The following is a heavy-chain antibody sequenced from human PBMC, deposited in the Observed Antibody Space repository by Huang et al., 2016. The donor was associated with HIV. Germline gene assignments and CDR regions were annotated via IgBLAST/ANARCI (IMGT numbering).Heavy chain of an antibody. J-gene: IGHJ2*01. V-gene: IGHV4-34*01. CDR1: GGSLHGYY. D-gene: IGHD6-19*01. Sequence: QVQLYQWGAGPLRPSETLSLTCGVSGGSLHGYYWHWLRQSPGRGLEWIGEVNHGGRTKDNPSLKRRVTISVDTSKIQFSLNLTSVTATDTADYYCATSRSGSGWFLDIWGRGTLVSVS. CDR2: VNHGGRT. CDR3: ATSRSGSGWFLDI.